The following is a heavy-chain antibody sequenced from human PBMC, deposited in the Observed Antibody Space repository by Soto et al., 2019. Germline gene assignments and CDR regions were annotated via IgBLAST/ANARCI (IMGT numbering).Heavy chain of an antibody. V-gene: IGHV3-23*01. CDR2: ISGRGGST. Sequence: GGSLSLSCVASGFTFSSYAMSWVRQAPGKGLEWVSAISGRGGSTYYADSVKGRFTISRDNSKNTLYLQMNSLRAEDTAVYYCAKDVGNYGDYVFIFDYWGQGTLVTVSS. CDR3: AKDVGNYGDYVFIFDY. D-gene: IGHD4-17*01. J-gene: IGHJ4*02. CDR1: GFTFSSYA.